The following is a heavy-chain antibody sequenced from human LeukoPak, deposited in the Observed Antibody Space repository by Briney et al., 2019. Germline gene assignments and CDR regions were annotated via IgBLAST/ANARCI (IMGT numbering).Heavy chain of an antibody. CDR1: GFTFSSYE. V-gene: IGHV3-48*03. D-gene: IGHD1-26*01. CDR3: ARENRRYSGITAERAFDI. Sequence: GGSLRLSCAASGFTFSSYEMNWVRQAPGKGLECVSYISSSGSTIYYADSVRGRFTISRDNAKNSLYLQMNSLRAEDTAVYYCARENRRYSGITAERAFDIWGQGTMVTVSS. J-gene: IGHJ3*02. CDR2: ISSSGSTI.